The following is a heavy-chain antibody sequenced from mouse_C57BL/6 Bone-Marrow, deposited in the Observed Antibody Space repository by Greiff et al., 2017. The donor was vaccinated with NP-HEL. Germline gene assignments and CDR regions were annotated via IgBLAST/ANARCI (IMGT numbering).Heavy chain of an antibody. J-gene: IGHJ2*01. CDR2: ISSGGSYT. CDR1: GFTFSSYG. CDR3: ARHDGAFDY. Sequence: EVQGVESGGDLVKPGGSLKLSCAASGFTFSSYGMSWVRQTPDKRLEWVATISSGGSYTYYPDSVKGRFTISRDNAKNTLYLQMSSLKSEDTAMYYCARHDGAFDYWGQGTTLTVSS. V-gene: IGHV5-6*01.